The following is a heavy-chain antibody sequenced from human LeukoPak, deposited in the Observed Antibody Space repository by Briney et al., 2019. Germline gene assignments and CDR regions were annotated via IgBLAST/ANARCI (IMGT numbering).Heavy chain of an antibody. CDR1: GGSVSSGSYY. V-gene: IGHV4-61*03. J-gene: IGHJ6*02. CDR3: ARDPPYSSLYYYYGMDV. CDR2: IYYSGST. Sequence: SETLSLTCTVSGGSVSSGSYYWSWIRQPPGKGLEWMGYIYYSGSTNYNPSLKSRVTISVDTSKNHFSLKLSSVTAADTAVYYCARDPPYSSLYYYYGMDVWGQGTTVTVSS. D-gene: IGHD2-21*01.